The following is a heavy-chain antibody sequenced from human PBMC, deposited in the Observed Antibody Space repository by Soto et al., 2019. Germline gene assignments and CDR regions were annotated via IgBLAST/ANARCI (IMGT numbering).Heavy chain of an antibody. D-gene: IGHD3-22*01. CDR1: GGSISIGGYY. CDR3: ARDSFITHYYGMDV. CDR2: IYYSGST. Sequence: SETLSLTCTVSGGSISIGGYYWSCIRQHPGKGLEWIGYIYYSGSTYYNPSLKSRVTISVDTSKNQFSLKLSSVTAADTAVYYCARDSFITHYYGMDVWGQGTTVTVSS. J-gene: IGHJ6*02. V-gene: IGHV4-31*03.